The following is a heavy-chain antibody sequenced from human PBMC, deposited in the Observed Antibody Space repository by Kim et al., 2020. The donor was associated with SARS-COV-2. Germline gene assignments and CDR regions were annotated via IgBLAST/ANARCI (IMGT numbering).Heavy chain of an antibody. Sequence: SETLSLTCTVSGGSISSYYWSWIRQPPGKGLEWIGYIYYSGSTNYNPSLKSRVTISVDTSKNQFSLKLSSVTAADTAVYYCARQQRQLWLGGEEYYFDYWGQGTLVTVSS. CDR2: IYYSGST. J-gene: IGHJ4*02. CDR1: GGSISSYY. D-gene: IGHD5-18*01. V-gene: IGHV4-59*08. CDR3: ARQQRQLWLGGEEYYFDY.